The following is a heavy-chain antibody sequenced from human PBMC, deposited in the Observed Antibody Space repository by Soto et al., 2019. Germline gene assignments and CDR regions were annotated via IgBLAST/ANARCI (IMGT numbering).Heavy chain of an antibody. Sequence: SETLSLTCAVSGGSISSGGYSWSWIRQPPGKGLEWIGYIYHSGSTYYNPSLKSRVTISVDRSKNQFSLKLSSVTAADTAVYYCARGGSGSYYIGFDYWGQGTLVTVSS. CDR1: GGSISSGGYS. CDR3: ARGGSGSYYIGFDY. CDR2: IYHSGST. D-gene: IGHD3-10*01. J-gene: IGHJ4*02. V-gene: IGHV4-30-2*01.